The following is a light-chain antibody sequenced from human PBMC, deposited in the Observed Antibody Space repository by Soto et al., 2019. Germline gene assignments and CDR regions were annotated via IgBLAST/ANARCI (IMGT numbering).Light chain of an antibody. V-gene: IGLV2-14*01. J-gene: IGLJ2*01. CDR3: SSYTSSSTLE. Sequence: QSALTQPASVSGSPGPAITISCTGSSSDVGGYNYVSWYQQHPGKAPKLMIYDVSNRPSGVSNRFSGSKSGNTASLTISGLQAEDEADYYCSSYTSSSTLEIGGGSKLTV. CDR1: SSDVGGYNY. CDR2: DVS.